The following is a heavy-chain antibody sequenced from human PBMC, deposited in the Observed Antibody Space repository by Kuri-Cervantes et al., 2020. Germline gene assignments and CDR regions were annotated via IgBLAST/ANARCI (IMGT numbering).Heavy chain of an antibody. CDR2: ISYDGSNK. CDR3: AKDIREPYAEYYFDS. Sequence: GESLKISCAASGFTFSGYAMHWVRQAPGKGLEWVAVISYDGSNKYYADSVKGRFTISRDNAKNSLYLQMNSLRPEDTALYYCAKDIREPYAEYYFDSWGQGTLVTVSS. D-gene: IGHD1-14*01. CDR1: GFTFSGYA. V-gene: IGHV3-30-3*01. J-gene: IGHJ4*02.